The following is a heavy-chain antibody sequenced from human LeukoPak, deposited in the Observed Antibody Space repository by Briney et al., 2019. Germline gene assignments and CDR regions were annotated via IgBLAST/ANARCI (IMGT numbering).Heavy chain of an antibody. CDR3: AKDEVDYDYVWGSYPRANFDY. Sequence: PGGSLRLFCAASGFTFSSYAMIWVRQAPGRGLEWVSAISGSGGSTYYADSVKGRFTISRDNSKNTLYLQMNSLRAEDTAVYYCAKDEVDYDYVWGSYPRANFDYWGQGPLVTVSS. V-gene: IGHV3-23*01. J-gene: IGHJ4*02. CDR2: ISGSGGST. D-gene: IGHD3-16*02. CDR1: GFTFSSYA.